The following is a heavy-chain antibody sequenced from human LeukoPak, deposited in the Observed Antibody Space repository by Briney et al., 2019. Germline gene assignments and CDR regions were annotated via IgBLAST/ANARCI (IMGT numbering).Heavy chain of an antibody. J-gene: IGHJ4*02. V-gene: IGHV3-73*01. CDR3: TQSNY. CDR1: GFTFSGSP. Sequence: PGGSLRLSRAASGFTFSGSPILWVRQASGKGLEWVGRIRSKADNYATAYAASVQGRCTISRDDSKNTAYLQLNSLKTEDTAVYYCTQSNYWGQGALVTVSS. CDR2: IRSKADNYAT.